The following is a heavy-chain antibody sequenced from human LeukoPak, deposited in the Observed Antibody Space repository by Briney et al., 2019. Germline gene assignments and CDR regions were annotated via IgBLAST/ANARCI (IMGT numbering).Heavy chain of an antibody. Sequence: SQTLSLTCAISGDSVSNNGASWTWVRIRQSPSRGLEWLGRTYYRSKWYNDYVVSVKTRVIINPDTSKNQLSLQLNSVTPEDTAVYYCVREYEAFDIWGQGTMVTVS. CDR2: TYYRSKWYN. V-gene: IGHV6-1*01. CDR3: VREYEAFDI. J-gene: IGHJ3*02. CDR1: GDSVSNNGAS.